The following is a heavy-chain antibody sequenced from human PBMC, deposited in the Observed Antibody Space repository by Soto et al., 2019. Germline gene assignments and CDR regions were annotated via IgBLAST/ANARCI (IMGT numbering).Heavy chain of an antibody. Sequence: KPSETLSLTCTVSSGSINSGDFYWNWIRQPPGKGLEWIGYISYSGSAYYNPSLKSRLTISRDTSKNKFSLELTSVTAADTALYYCARGVRTTILNGPYFDYWGPGTLVTVSS. J-gene: IGHJ4*02. CDR2: ISYSGSA. D-gene: IGHD3-9*01. CDR1: SGSINSGDFY. V-gene: IGHV4-30-4*01. CDR3: ARGVRTTILNGPYFDY.